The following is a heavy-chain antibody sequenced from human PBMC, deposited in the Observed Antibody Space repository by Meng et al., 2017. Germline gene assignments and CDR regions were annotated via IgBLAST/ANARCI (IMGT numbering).Heavy chain of an antibody. D-gene: IGHD3-9*01. V-gene: IGHV5-51*01. J-gene: IGHJ3*02. Sequence: KVSCKGSGYSFTSYWIGWVRQMPGKGLGWMGIIYPGDSDTRYSPSFQGQVTISADKSISTAYLQWSSLKASDTAMYHCARAVHYDILTGSSAFDIWGQGTMVTVSS. CDR2: IYPGDSDT. CDR1: GYSFTSYW. CDR3: ARAVHYDILTGSSAFDI.